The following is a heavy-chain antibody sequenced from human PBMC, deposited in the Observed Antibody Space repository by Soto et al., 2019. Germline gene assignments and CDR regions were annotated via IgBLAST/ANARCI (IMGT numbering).Heavy chain of an antibody. D-gene: IGHD3-16*01. J-gene: IGHJ4*02. CDR2: ITDSNNRV. CDR1: GFAFSDDY. Sequence: QVQLLQSGGGLVKPGGSLRLSCAASGFAFSDDYMTWIRQAAGKGLEWVSYITDSNNRVYYADSVKGRFTTSRDNAKNSLYLQMDSLRAEDTAVYYCGRGHWGLDYWGQGSLVTVSS. CDR3: GRGHWGLDY. V-gene: IGHV3-11*01.